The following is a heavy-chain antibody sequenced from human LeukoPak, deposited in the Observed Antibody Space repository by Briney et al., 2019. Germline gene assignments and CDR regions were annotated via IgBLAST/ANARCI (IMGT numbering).Heavy chain of an antibody. CDR1: GGTFSSYA. Sequence: ASVKVSCKASGGTFSSYAISWVRQAPEQGLEWMGGIIPIFGTANYAQKFQGRVTITADESTSTAYMELSSLRSEDTAVYYCARDRLYCSGGSCYKTLDYWGQGTLVTVSS. D-gene: IGHD2-15*01. J-gene: IGHJ4*02. V-gene: IGHV1-69*13. CDR2: IIPIFGTA. CDR3: ARDRLYCSGGSCYKTLDY.